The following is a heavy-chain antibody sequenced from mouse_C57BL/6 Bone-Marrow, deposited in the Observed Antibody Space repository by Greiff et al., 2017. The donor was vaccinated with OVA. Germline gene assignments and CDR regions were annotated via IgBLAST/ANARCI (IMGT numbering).Heavy chain of an antibody. CDR2: INPSSGYT. V-gene: IGHV1-7*01. D-gene: IGHD1-1*01. CDR1: GYTFTSYW. CDR3: ARYGSSYGWYFDV. Sequence: VQLKQSGAELAKPGASVKLSCKASGYTFTSYWMHWVKQRPGQGLEWIGYINPSSGYTKYNQKFKDKATLTADKSSSTAYMQLSSLTYEDSAVYYCARYGSSYGWYFDVWGTGTTVTVSS. J-gene: IGHJ1*03.